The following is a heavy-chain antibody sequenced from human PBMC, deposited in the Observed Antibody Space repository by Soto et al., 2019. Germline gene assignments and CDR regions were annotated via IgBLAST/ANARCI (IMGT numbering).Heavy chain of an antibody. CDR2: IKQDGSEK. D-gene: IGHD3-10*01. J-gene: IGHJ4*02. V-gene: IGHV3-7*01. Sequence: QPGGSLRLSCAASGFTFSSYWMSWVRQAPGKGLEWVANIKQDGSEKYYVDSVKGRFTISRDNAKNSLYLQMNSLRAEDTAVYYCAREITMVRGVIRYWGQGTLVTVSS. CDR1: GFTFSSYW. CDR3: AREITMVRGVIRY.